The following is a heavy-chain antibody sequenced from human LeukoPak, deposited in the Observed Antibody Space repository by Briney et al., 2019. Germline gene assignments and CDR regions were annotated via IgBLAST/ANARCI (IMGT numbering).Heavy chain of an antibody. CDR2: IYTSGNT. Sequence: ASETLSLTCTVSGGSISSYYWSWIRHPAGKGLEWIGRIYTSGNTNYNPSLGSRVTMSLDTSRNQFSLKLRSVTAADTAVYYCARDSGYDLNCFDPWGQGTLVTVSS. J-gene: IGHJ5*02. D-gene: IGHD5-12*01. CDR3: ARDSGYDLNCFDP. V-gene: IGHV4-4*07. CDR1: GGSISSYY.